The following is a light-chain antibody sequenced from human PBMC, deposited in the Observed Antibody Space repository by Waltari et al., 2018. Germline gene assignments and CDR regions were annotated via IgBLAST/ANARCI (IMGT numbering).Light chain of an antibody. CDR2: SNN. CDR3: AAWDDSLSGPV. J-gene: IGLJ2*01. Sequence: QSVLTQPPSASGTPGQSVTISCSGTSSNIGSNYVYWYQQLPGTAPKLLIYSNNQRPSGVPDRIAGSKSGTSASLAISGLRSEDEADYYCAAWDDSLSGPVFGGGTKLTVL. CDR1: SSNIGSNY. V-gene: IGLV1-47*01.